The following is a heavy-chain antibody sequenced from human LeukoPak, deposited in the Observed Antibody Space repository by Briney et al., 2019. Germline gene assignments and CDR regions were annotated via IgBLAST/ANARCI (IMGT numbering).Heavy chain of an antibody. Sequence: ASVKVSCKGSGYIFPDYYIYWVRQAPGQGLEWMGWISAYNGNTNYAQKLQGRVTMTTDTSTSTAYMELRSLRSDDTAVYYCAREGSGYWPHYYYGMDVWGQGTTVTVSS. V-gene: IGHV1-18*04. D-gene: IGHD3-22*01. CDR2: ISAYNGNT. CDR3: AREGSGYWPHYYYGMDV. J-gene: IGHJ6*02. CDR1: GYIFPDYY.